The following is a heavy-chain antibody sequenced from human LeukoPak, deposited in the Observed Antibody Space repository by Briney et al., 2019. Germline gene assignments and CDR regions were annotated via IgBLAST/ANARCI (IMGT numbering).Heavy chain of an antibody. CDR3: AREGAYDILTGYWGPTVPGYGMDV. D-gene: IGHD3-9*01. J-gene: IGHJ6*02. V-gene: IGHV5-51*01. Sequence: GESLKISCKGSGYSFTSYWIGWVRQMPGKGLEWMGIIYPGDSDTRYSPSFQGQVTISADKSISTAYLQWSSLKASDTAMYYCAREGAYDILTGYWGPTVPGYGMDVWGQGTTVTVSS. CDR2: IYPGDSDT. CDR1: GYSFTSYW.